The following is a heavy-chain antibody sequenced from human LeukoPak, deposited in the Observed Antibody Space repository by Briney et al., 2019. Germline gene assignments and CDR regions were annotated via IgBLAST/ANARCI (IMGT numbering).Heavy chain of an antibody. CDR1: GFTFSSYW. D-gene: IGHD5-24*01. CDR3: ASNGGDGYSFDY. CDR2: IYCDGSST. V-gene: IGHV3-74*01. J-gene: IGHJ4*02. Sequence: GGSLRLSCTASGFTFSSYWMHWVRQAPGKGLVFVSCIYCDGSSTSYADSVKGRFTISRDNAKNTLYLQMNSLGAEDTAVYYCASNGGDGYSFDYWGQGTLVTVSS.